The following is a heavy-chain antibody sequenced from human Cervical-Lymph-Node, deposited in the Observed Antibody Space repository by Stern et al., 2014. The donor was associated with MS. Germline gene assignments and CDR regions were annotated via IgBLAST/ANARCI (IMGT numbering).Heavy chain of an antibody. CDR3: ARRGPAAEIDF. J-gene: IGHJ4*02. Sequence: VQLGQSGPEVKKPVESLKISCKASGYTFTTYWIGWVRPMSGKGLERLVFFYPRDSDARLSPSFQGQVTISVDKSITTAYLQWSSLKASDSAMYYCARRGPAAEIDFWGQGTLVTVSS. CDR2: FYPRDSDA. V-gene: IGHV5-51*01. D-gene: IGHD6-13*01. CDR1: GYTFTTYW.